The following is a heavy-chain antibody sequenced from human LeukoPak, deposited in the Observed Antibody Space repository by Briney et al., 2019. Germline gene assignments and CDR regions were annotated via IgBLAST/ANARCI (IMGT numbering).Heavy chain of an antibody. CDR3: ARHLAFGVVTPRPYYYYMDV. D-gene: IGHD3-3*01. CDR1: GGSFSGYY. Sequence: SETLSLTCAVYGGSFSGYYWSWIRQPPGKGLEWIGEINHSGSTNYNPSLKSRVTISVDTSKNQFSLKLSSVTAADTAVYYCARHLAFGVVTPRPYYYYMDVWGKGTTVTVSS. V-gene: IGHV4-34*01. CDR2: INHSGST. J-gene: IGHJ6*03.